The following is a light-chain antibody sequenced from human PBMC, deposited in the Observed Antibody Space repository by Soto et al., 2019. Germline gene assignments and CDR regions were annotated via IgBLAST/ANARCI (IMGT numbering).Light chain of an antibody. CDR3: LQDHSYPWT. V-gene: IGKV1-6*01. CDR1: QDIRSD. Sequence: AIQLTQSPSSLSAPVGDRVTITCRAGQDIRSDLGWYQHKPGKAPRLLIHAASSLQSGVPSRFSGSASGTEFTLTISSLQPEDLASYYCLQDHSYPWTFGQGTKVDIK. CDR2: AAS. J-gene: IGKJ1*01.